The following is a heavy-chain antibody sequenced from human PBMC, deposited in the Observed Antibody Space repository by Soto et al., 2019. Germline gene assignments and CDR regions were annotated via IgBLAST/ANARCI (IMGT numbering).Heavy chain of an antibody. CDR2: ISSSSSYI. CDR1: GFTFSSYS. D-gene: IGHD1-26*01. Sequence: EVQLVESGGGLVKPGGSLRLSCAASGFTFSSYSMNWVRQAPGKGLEWVSSISSSSSYIYYADSVKGRFTISRDNAKNSRYLQMNSLRAEDTAVYYCARDQGYSGSYPTLDYWGQGTLVTVSS. CDR3: ARDQGYSGSYPTLDY. J-gene: IGHJ4*02. V-gene: IGHV3-21*01.